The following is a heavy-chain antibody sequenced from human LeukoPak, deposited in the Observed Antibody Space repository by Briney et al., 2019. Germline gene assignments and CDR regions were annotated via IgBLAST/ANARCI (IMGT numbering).Heavy chain of an antibody. CDR1: GGSISSGGYY. V-gene: IGHV4-61*08. CDR2: IYYSGST. CDR3: ARASVATIPHYYYYYMDV. D-gene: IGHD5-24*01. Sequence: TSETLSLTCTVSGGSISSGGYYWSWIRQPPGKGLEWIGYIYYSGSTNYNPSLKSRVTISVDTSKNQFSLKLSSVTAADTAVYYCARASVATIPHYYYYYMDVWGKGTTVTVSS. J-gene: IGHJ6*03.